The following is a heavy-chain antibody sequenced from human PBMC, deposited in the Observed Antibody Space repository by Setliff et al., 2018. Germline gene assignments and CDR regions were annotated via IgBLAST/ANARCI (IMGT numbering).Heavy chain of an antibody. D-gene: IGHD3-22*01. V-gene: IGHV4-30-4*08. CDR1: GGSFSDYY. J-gene: IGHJ1*01. CDR3: ARSGYYNGFQH. Sequence: PSETLSLTCAVYGGSFSDYYWSWIRQPPGKGLEWIGYIYSSGSTYYNPSLKSRVSISVDTSKNQFSLKLSSVTAADTAVYYCARSGYYNGFQHWGQGTLVTVSS. CDR2: IYSSGST.